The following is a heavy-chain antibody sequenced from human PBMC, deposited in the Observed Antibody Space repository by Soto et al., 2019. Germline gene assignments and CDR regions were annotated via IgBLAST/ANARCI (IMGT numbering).Heavy chain of an antibody. Sequence: ASVKVSCKASGYTFTSYAMHWVRQAPGQRLEWMGWINAGNGNTKYSQKFQGRVTITRDTSASTAYMELSSLRSEDTAVYYCARHPYSNLWYNWLDPWGQGTLVTVSS. V-gene: IGHV1-3*01. CDR2: INAGNGNT. D-gene: IGHD6-13*01. J-gene: IGHJ5*02. CDR1: GYTFTSYA. CDR3: ARHPYSNLWYNWLDP.